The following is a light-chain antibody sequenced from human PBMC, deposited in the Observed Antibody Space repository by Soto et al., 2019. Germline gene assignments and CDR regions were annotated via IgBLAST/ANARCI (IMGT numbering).Light chain of an antibody. J-gene: IGKJ1*01. CDR2: DAS. Sequence: DIQMTQSPSTLSASVGDRVTITCRASLSISTWLAWYQQKPGKAPKLLIYDASSLESGVPSRFIGSGSGTEFTLNISSLQPDDLGTYYCQQYDSYMTFGQGTKVEIK. V-gene: IGKV1-5*01. CDR1: LSISTW. CDR3: QQYDSYMT.